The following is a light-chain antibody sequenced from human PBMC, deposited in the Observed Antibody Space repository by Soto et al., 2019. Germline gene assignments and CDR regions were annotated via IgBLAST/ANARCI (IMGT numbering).Light chain of an antibody. CDR2: LNSDGSH. Sequence: QLVLTQSPSASASLGASVKLTCTLSSGHSSYAIALHQQQPEKGPRYLMKLNSDGSHRKGDGSPDRFSGSSSGAERYRTISRLESEDEDDYYCQTWGTGIQVFGGGTKLTVL. CDR3: QTWGTGIQV. J-gene: IGLJ3*02. V-gene: IGLV4-69*01. CDR1: SGHSSYA.